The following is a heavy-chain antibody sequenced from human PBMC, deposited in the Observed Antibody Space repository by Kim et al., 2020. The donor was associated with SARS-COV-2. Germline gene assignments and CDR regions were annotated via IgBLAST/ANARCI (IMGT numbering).Heavy chain of an antibody. CDR1: GYTFTSYG. Sequence: ASVKVSCKASGYTFTSYGISWVRQAPGQGLEWMGWISAYNGNTNYAQKLQGRVTMTTDTSTSTAYMELRSLRSDDTAVYYCARSRAAATHEGFYYYYMDVWGKGTTVTVSS. J-gene: IGHJ6*03. V-gene: IGHV1-18*01. CDR2: ISAYNGNT. D-gene: IGHD6-13*01. CDR3: ARSRAAATHEGFYYYYMDV.